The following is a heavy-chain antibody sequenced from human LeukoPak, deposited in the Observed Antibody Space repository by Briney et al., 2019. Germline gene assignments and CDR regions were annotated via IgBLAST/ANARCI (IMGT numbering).Heavy chain of an antibody. CDR3: ARDLLEMATTRGDY. J-gene: IGHJ4*02. V-gene: IGHV3-30-3*01. D-gene: IGHD5-24*01. CDR2: ISYDGSNK. CDR1: GFTFSSYA. Sequence: PGGSLRLSCAASGFTFSSYAMHWVRQAPGKGLEWVAVISYDGSNKYYADSVKGRFTISRDNSKNTLYLQMNSLRAEDTAVYYCARDLLEMATTRGDYWGQGTLVTVSS.